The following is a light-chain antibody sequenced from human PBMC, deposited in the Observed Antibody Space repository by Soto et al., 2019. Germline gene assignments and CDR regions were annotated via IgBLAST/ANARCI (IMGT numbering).Light chain of an antibody. CDR2: GAS. CDR3: QQYNNWPPGT. Sequence: EIVMTQSPATLSVSPGERATLSCRASQSVSSNLAWYQQKPGQAPRLLSYGASTRATGIPARFSGSGSGTEFTHTISSLQSEDFAVYYCQQYNNWPPGTFVQGTKVEIK. J-gene: IGKJ1*01. CDR1: QSVSSN. V-gene: IGKV3-15*01.